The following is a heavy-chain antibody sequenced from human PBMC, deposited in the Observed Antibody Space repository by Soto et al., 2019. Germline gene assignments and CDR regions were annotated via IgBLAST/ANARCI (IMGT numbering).Heavy chain of an antibody. D-gene: IGHD6-13*01. J-gene: IGHJ4*02. CDR1: GGSISSYY. CDR2: IYYSGST. V-gene: IGHV4-59*01. CDR3: AREGVPYSSTYYFDY. Sequence: NPSETLSLTCTVSGGSISSYYWSWIRQPPGKGLEWIGYIYYSGSTNYNPSLKSRVTISVDTSKNQFSLKLSSVTAADTAVYYCAREGVPYSSTYYFDYWGQGTLVTVSS.